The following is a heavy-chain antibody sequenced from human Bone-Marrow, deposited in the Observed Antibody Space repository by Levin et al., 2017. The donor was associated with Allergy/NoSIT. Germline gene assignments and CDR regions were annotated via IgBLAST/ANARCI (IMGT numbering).Heavy chain of an antibody. V-gene: IGHV4-61*01. CDR2: IYHSGST. D-gene: IGHD4-23*01. CDR1: GGSVRSGSYY. J-gene: IGHJ4*02. CDR3: ARGSYFGGLSFDC. Sequence: SQTLSLTCTVSGGSVRSGSYYWSWIRQPPGKGLEWISYIYHSGSTKYNPSLKSRVTISLDTSRNQFSLRLTSLTAADTAVYYVARGSYFGGLSFDCWGKGTLVTVSS.